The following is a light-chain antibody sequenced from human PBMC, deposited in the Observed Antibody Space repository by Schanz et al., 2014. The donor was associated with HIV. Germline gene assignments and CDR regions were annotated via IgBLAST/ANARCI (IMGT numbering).Light chain of an antibody. CDR1: TSNIGSNY. CDR3: AGWDDSLNGVL. J-gene: IGLJ2*01. V-gene: IGLV1-47*01. Sequence: QSVLTQPPSASGNPGQRVTISCSGSTSNIGSNYAYWYQHLPGTAPKLLIYRNNQRPSGVPDRFSGSKSGTSASLAISGLRSEDEADYYCAGWDDSLNGVLFGGGTKLTVL. CDR2: RNN.